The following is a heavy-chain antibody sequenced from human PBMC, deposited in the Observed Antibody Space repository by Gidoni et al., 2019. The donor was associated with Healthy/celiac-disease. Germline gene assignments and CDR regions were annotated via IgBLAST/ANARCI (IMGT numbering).Heavy chain of an antibody. Sequence: EVQLLESGGGLVQPGGSLRLSCAASGFPFSRYAMSWVRQAPGKGLEWVSASSGSGGSTYYADSVKGRFTISRDNSKNTLYLQMNSLRAEDTAVYYCAKALAYCGGDCLDAFDIWGQGTMVTVSS. CDR1: GFPFSRYA. V-gene: IGHV3-23*01. J-gene: IGHJ3*02. CDR3: AKALAYCGGDCLDAFDI. D-gene: IGHD2-21*02. CDR2: SSGSGGST.